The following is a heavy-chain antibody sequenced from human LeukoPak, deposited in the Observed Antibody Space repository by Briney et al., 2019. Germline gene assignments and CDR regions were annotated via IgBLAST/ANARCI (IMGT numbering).Heavy chain of an antibody. D-gene: IGHD3-10*01. V-gene: IGHV3-48*01. Sequence: PGGSLRLSCAASGFTFSTYSMNWVRQTPGKGLEWVSYITGGSNTRYYADSVKGRFTIPRDNAKNSLYLQMNSLRAEDTAVYYCARCNVWFGESCSDWGQGTLVTVSS. CDR3: ARCNVWFGESCSD. J-gene: IGHJ4*02. CDR2: ITGGSNTR. CDR1: GFTFSTYS.